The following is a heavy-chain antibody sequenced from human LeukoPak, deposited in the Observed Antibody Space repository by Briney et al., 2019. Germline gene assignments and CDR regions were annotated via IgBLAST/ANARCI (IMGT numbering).Heavy chain of an antibody. J-gene: IGHJ5*02. D-gene: IGHD3-10*01. Sequence: ASVKVFCKATGYIFTSYGNRWVRQPPGQGLEGMGWVSAYNGNTNYAQKLQGRVTMTTDTSTSTAYMQLRSLRSDDTAVYYCARDRWGSITMVRGVNWFDPWGQGTLVTVSS. V-gene: IGHV1-18*04. CDR2: VSAYNGNT. CDR3: ARDRWGSITMVRGVNWFDP. CDR1: GYIFTSYG.